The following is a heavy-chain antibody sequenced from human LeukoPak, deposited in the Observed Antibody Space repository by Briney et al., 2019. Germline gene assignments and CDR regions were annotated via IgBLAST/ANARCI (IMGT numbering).Heavy chain of an antibody. J-gene: IGHJ4*02. CDR2: ISGSGDST. V-gene: IGHV3-23*01. CDR3: AKGSSGSFYSHFGY. CDR1: GFTFSSYA. D-gene: IGHD3-10*01. Sequence: GGSLRLSCAASGFTFSSYAMNWVRQAPGKGLEWVSAISGSGDSTYYADSVKGRFTISRDNSKNTLYLQMNSLRAEDTAVYYCAKGSSGSFYSHFGYWGQGTLVTVSS.